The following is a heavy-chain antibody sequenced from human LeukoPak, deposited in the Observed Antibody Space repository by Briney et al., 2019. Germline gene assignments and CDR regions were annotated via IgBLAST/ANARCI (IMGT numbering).Heavy chain of an antibody. J-gene: IGHJ4*02. V-gene: IGHV5-51*01. CDR1: GYSFTSYW. D-gene: IGHD5-18*01. CDR2: IDPSDSET. Sequence: GESLKISCKASGYSFTSYWVGWVRQMPGKGLEWMGIIDPSDSETRYTPSFQGQVTISVDKSLTTADLQWNSLKASDTAMYYCARQTAMGRSGDYWGQGTLVTVSS. CDR3: ARQTAMGRSGDY.